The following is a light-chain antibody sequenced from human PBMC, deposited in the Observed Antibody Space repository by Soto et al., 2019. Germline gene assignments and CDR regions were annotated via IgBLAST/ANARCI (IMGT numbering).Light chain of an antibody. CDR2: DAS. J-gene: IGKJ2*01. V-gene: IGKV3-11*01. CDR1: QSVSSY. Sequence: EIVLTQSPATLSLSPGERDTLSCRASQSVSSYLAWYQQTPGQAPRLLIYDASNRAPGIPDRFSGSGSGTDFTLTISSLEPEDFAVYYCQQRSNWPPYTFGQGTKLEIK. CDR3: QQRSNWPPYT.